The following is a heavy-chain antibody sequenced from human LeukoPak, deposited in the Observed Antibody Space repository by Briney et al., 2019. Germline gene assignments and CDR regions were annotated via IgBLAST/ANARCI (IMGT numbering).Heavy chain of an antibody. D-gene: IGHD3-22*01. Sequence: SGPTLVKPTQPLTLTCTFSGFSLTTSGVGGGWVRQPPGKALDWLALLYWDEDECYSPSLQSRLTITKDTSRNQVVLRMTNMDPVDTATYYCVHRSNYYDISAFYFDYWGQGTLVTVSS. CDR3: VHRSNYYDISAFYFDY. J-gene: IGHJ4*02. CDR2: LYWDEDE. V-gene: IGHV2-5*02. CDR1: GFSLTTSGVG.